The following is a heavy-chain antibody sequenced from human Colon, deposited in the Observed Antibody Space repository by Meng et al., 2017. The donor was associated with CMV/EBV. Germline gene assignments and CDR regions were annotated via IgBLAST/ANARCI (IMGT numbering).Heavy chain of an antibody. CDR2: IYPGDSDT. V-gene: IGHV5-51*01. J-gene: IGHJ6*02. Sequence: GGSLRLSGKGSGYSFTSYWIAWVRQMPGKGLEWMGVIYPGDSDTRYSPSFQGQVTISADKSINTAYLQWSSLKASDTGVYYCARRPSHYYGMDVWGQGTTVTVSS. CDR3: ARRPSHYYGMDV. CDR1: GYSFTSYW.